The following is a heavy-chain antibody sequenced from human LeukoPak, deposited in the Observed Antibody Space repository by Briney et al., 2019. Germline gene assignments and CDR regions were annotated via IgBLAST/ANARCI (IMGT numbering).Heavy chain of an antibody. D-gene: IGHD1-26*01. CDR1: GGSFSGYY. J-gene: IGHJ4*02. CDR2: INHSGST. V-gene: IGHV4-34*01. Sequence: SETLSLTCAVYGGSFSGYYWSWIRQPPGKGLEWIGEINHSGSTNYNPSLKSRVTISVDTSKNQFSLKLSSVTAADTAVYYCARGHLGATPVDYWGQGTLVTVSS. CDR3: ARGHLGATPVDY.